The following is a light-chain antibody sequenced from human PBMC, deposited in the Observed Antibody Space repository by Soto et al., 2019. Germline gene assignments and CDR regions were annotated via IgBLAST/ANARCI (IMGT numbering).Light chain of an antibody. CDR2: DAS. CDR1: QNINNY. J-gene: IGKJ5*01. Sequence: NPLTQSPASLSASIGDRDTITCQASQNINNYLNWYQQKPGRAPKLLIYDASNLEAGVPSRFRGSGSGTDFTFTISRLQPEDIAAYYCQQYDNLPITFGQGTRLEI. CDR3: QQYDNLPIT. V-gene: IGKV1-33*01.